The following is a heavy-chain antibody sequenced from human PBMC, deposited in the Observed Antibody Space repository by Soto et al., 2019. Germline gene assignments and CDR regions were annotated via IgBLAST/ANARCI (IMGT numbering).Heavy chain of an antibody. CDR1: GYTFTSYY. CDR3: ARDPPPYSRTTGRVPSFDY. CDR2: INPSGGST. J-gene: IGHJ4*02. D-gene: IGHD1-1*01. Sequence: QVQLVQSGAEVKKPGASVKVSCKASGYTFTSYYMHWVRQAPGQGLEWMGIINPSGGSTSYAQKFQGRVTMTRDTSTSTVYMELSSLRSEDTAVYYCARDPPPYSRTTGRVPSFDYWGQGTLVTVSS. V-gene: IGHV1-46*03.